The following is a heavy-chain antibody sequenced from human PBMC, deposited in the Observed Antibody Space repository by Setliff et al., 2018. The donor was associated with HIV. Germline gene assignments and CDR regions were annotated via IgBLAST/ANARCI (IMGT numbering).Heavy chain of an antibody. V-gene: IGHV3-74*01. D-gene: IGHD3-10*01. J-gene: IGHJ4*02. CDR1: GFTFSSYW. CDR3: ARDQVANYYGSGIDH. CDR2: INSDGSST. Sequence: GESLKISCAASGFTFSSYWMHWVRQAPGKGLVWVSRINSDGSSTSYADSVKGRFTISRDNSKNTLYLQMNSLRVEDTAVYYCARDQVANYYGSGIDHWGQGTLVTVSS.